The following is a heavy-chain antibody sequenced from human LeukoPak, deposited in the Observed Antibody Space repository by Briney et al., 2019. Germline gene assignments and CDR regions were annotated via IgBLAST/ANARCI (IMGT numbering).Heavy chain of an antibody. CDR3: ARGRRILVGDTNAGDFFDY. CDR2: VNPNSGDT. D-gene: IGHD1-26*01. Sequence: ASVKVSCKASGYIFTYYYILWVRQAPGQGLERMGWVNPNSGDTYYAQKFQGRVTMTRDTSIRTAYIELSRLRSDDTALYYCARGRRILVGDTNAGDFFDYWGQGTLVTVSS. CDR1: GYIFTYYY. V-gene: IGHV1-2*02. J-gene: IGHJ4*02.